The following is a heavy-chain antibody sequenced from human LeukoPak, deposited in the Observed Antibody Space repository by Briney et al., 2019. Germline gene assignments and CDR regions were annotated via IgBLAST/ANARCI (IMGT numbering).Heavy chain of an antibody. V-gene: IGHV3-30-3*01. CDR3: ARNYYDSSGLLMTIDY. J-gene: IGHJ4*02. Sequence: GGSLRLSCAASGFNFRNYALSWVRQAPGKGLEWVAVISYDGSNRYYADSVKGRFTISRDNSKNTLYLQMNSLRAEDTAVYYCARNYYDSSGLLMTIDYWGQGTLVTVSS. D-gene: IGHD3-22*01. CDR1: GFNFRNYA. CDR2: ISYDGSNR.